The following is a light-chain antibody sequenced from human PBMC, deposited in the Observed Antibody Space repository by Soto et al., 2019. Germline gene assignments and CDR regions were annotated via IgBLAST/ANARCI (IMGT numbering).Light chain of an antibody. CDR3: QQYGSSVT. CDR2: GAS. CDR1: QSVSSSF. J-gene: IGKJ3*01. V-gene: IGKV3-20*01. Sequence: EIVLTQSPGTLSLSPGERATLSCRASQSVSSSFLAWYQQKPGQAPRLLIYGASSRATGIPDRFSGSGSGTDFTLTISRLEPEDFAVYFCQQYGSSVTFGHGTKVDSK.